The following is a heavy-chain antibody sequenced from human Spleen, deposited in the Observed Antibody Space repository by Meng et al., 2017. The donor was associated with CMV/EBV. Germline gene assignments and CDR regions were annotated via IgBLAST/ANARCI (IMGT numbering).Heavy chain of an antibody. V-gene: IGHV1-18*01. Sequence: KVSCKASGYTFSNYGFSWVRQAPGQGLEWMGWISAYNGNTNYAQKFQGRVTLTTDTSTSTAYMELRSLKSDDTAVYYCARVYTSSCDYWGQGTLVTVSS. J-gene: IGHJ4*02. CDR1: GYTFSNYG. CDR2: ISAYNGNT. D-gene: IGHD6-13*01. CDR3: ARVYTSSCDY.